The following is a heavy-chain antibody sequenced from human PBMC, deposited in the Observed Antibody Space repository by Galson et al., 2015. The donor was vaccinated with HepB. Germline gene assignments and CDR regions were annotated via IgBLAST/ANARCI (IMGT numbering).Heavy chain of an antibody. CDR3: TTGGIAARSFDY. V-gene: IGHV3-15*01. CDR2: IKSKTDGGTT. CDR1: GFTFSNAW. Sequence: SLRLSCAASGFTFSNAWMSWVRQAPGKGLEWVGRIKSKTDGGTTDYAAPVKDRFTISSDDSKNTLYLQMNSLKTEDTAVYYCTTGGIAARSFDYGGQGTLVSVSS. D-gene: IGHD6-6*01. J-gene: IGHJ4*02.